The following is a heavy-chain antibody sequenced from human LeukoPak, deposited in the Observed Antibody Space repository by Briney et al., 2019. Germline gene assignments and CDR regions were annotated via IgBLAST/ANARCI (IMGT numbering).Heavy chain of an antibody. CDR2: IRYDGSNK. D-gene: IGHD2-2*01. CDR1: GVTFSSYG. Sequence: PGGSLRLSCAASGVTFSSYGMHWVRQAPGKGLEWVAFIRYDGSNKYYADSVKGRFTISRDNSKNTLYLQMNSLRAEDTAVYYCAKTDIVVVPAAAPAPNAFDIWGQGTMVTVSS. V-gene: IGHV3-30*02. J-gene: IGHJ3*02. CDR3: AKTDIVVVPAAAPAPNAFDI.